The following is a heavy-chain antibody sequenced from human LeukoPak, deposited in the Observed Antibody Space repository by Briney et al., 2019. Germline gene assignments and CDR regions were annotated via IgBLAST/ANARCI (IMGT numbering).Heavy chain of an antibody. J-gene: IGHJ6*03. Sequence: GGSLGLSCAASGFTFSSYAMSWVRQAPGKGLEWVSAISGSGGSTYYADSVKGRFTISRDNSKNTLYLQMNSLRAEDTAVYYCAGSLGYSSSWPIYYYYYYMDVWGKGTTVTVSS. CDR1: GFTFSSYA. CDR3: AGSLGYSSSWPIYYYYYYMDV. V-gene: IGHV3-23*01. D-gene: IGHD6-13*01. CDR2: ISGSGGST.